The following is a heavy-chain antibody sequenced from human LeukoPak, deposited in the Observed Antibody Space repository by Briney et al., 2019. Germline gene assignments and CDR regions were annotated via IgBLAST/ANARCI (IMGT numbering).Heavy chain of an antibody. D-gene: IGHD1-26*01. CDR3: AKDGEVRATDCDWFDP. CDR1: GFTFSSYA. V-gene: IGHV3-23*01. Sequence: PGGSLRLSCEASGFTFSSYAMSWVRQAPGKGLEWVSGISGSGFSTYYADSVKGRFTISRDNSKNTLYLQMNSLRVEDTAVYYCAKDGEVRATDCDWFDPWGQGTLVTVSS. J-gene: IGHJ5*02. CDR2: ISGSGFST.